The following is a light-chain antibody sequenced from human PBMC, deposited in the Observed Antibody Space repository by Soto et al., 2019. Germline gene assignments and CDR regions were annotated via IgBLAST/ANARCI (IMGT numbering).Light chain of an antibody. V-gene: IGLV2-23*01. CDR2: EGS. J-gene: IGLJ1*01. Sequence: QSALTQPASVSGSPGQSITISCTGNSSDVGTYNLVSWYQQHPGKGPKLIIYEGSKRPSGISNRFSGSKSGNTASLTISGLQAEDESDYYCCSYAGSGTFVFGTGTKLTVL. CDR3: CSYAGSGTFV. CDR1: SSDVGTYNL.